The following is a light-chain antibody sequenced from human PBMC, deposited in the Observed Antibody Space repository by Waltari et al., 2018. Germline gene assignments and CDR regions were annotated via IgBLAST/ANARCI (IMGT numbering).Light chain of an antibody. CDR3: QRYNGFPWT. Sequence: DIQMTQSPSILSASVGDRVTITCRARQSISVWLAWYQKKPGKAPKVLISKASSLEVGVPSRFSGSGSGTAFTLTIDSLQPDDFATYYCQRYNGFPWTFGQGTKV. CDR1: QSISVW. J-gene: IGKJ1*01. CDR2: KAS. V-gene: IGKV1-5*03.